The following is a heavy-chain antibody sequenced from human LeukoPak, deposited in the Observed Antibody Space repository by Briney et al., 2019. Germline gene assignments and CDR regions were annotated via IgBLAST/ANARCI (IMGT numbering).Heavy chain of an antibody. V-gene: IGHV1-2*02. Sequence: GASVKVSCKASGYTFTGYYMHWVRHAPGQGLEWMGWINPNSGGTNYAQKFQGRVTMTRDTSISTAYMELSRLRSDDTAVYYCARSYGRWLQLIFSYWGQGTLVTVSS. CDR3: ARSYGRWLQLIFSY. D-gene: IGHD5-24*01. J-gene: IGHJ4*02. CDR1: GYTFTGYY. CDR2: INPNSGGT.